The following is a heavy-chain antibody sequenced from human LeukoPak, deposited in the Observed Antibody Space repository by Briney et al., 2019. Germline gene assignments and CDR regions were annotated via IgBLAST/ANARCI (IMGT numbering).Heavy chain of an antibody. V-gene: IGHV1-46*01. CDR3: AREGAAEAKNFDY. CDR2: INLNAVTT. D-gene: IGHD6-25*01. Sequence: ASVKVSCKASGYTFTSSALNWMRQAPGQGLEWVGIINLNAVTTRYAQKFQGRITVTRDTSTSTVYMELSSLRSEDTAVYFCAREGAAEAKNFDYWGQGTLVIVSS. CDR1: GYTFTSSA. J-gene: IGHJ4*02.